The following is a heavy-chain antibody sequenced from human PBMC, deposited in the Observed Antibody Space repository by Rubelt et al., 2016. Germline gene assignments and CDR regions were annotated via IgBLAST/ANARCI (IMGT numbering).Heavy chain of an antibody. CDR1: GFTFSDFW. J-gene: IGHJ4*02. V-gene: IGHV3-30*02. CDR3: AKSAGAVVIDY. D-gene: IGHD4-23*01. CDR2: IRSDGRYK. Sequence: VQLVESGGGLVKPGGSLRLSCAASGFTFSDFWMHWVRQAPGKGREWVAYIRSDGRYKYYADSVKGRFTISRDNSKNKLYLQMNSLRDEDTAVYYCAKSAGAVVIDYWGQGTLVTVSS.